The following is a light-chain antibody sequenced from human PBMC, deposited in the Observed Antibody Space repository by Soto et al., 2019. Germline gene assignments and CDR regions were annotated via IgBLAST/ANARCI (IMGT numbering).Light chain of an antibody. CDR1: RGIYTH. V-gene: IGKV1-9*01. Sequence: DIQMAQSPSSLSASVGDRVTITCRASRGIYTHLAWYQQKPGNAPKLLIYGASTLQSGVPSRFSGSGSGTDFTLTISSLQPEDFATYYCQQLNSYPRTFGQGTKVDIK. CDR3: QQLNSYPRT. J-gene: IGKJ1*01. CDR2: GAS.